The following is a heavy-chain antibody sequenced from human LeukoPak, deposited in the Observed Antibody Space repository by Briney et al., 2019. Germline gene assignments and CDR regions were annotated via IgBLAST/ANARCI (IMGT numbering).Heavy chain of an antibody. CDR1: GYTFTSYG. D-gene: IGHD3-16*02. CDR3: ARGTYYDYVWGSYRTLDY. V-gene: IGHV1-18*01. J-gene: IGHJ4*02. CDR2: ISAYNSNT. Sequence: ASVKVSCKASGYTFTSYGINWVRQAPGQGLEWMGWISAYNSNTHYAQKLQGRVTMTTDTSTSTAYMELRSLRSDDTAVYYCARGTYYDYVWGSYRTLDYWGQGTLVTVSS.